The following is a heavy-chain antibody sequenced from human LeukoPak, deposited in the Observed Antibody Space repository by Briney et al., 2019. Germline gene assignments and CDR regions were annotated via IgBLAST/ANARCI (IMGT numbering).Heavy chain of an antibody. CDR2: IVVGRGNT. J-gene: IGHJ5*02. CDR1: GVTFTSSA. V-gene: IGHV1-58*01. CDR3: AAAPLRYFDWLSPNLNWFDP. Sequence: SVKVSCKASGVTFTSSAVQWVRQARGQRLEWIGWIVVGRGNTNYAQKFQERVTITRGMSTSAAYMELSSLRSEDTAVYYCAAAPLRYFDWLSPNLNWFDPWGQGTLVTVSS. D-gene: IGHD3-9*01.